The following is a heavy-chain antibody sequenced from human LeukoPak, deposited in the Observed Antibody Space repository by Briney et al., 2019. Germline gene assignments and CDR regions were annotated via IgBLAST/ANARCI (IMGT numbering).Heavy chain of an antibody. D-gene: IGHD3-22*01. Sequence: GGSLRLSCAASGFTFSSYAMYWVRQAPGKGLEWVAVISYDGSNKYYADSVKGRFTISRDNGKNTLYLQMNSLRAEDTAVYYCARGSTYYDSSGQVPFDYWGQGTLVTVSS. V-gene: IGHV3-30-3*01. CDR1: GFTFSSYA. J-gene: IGHJ4*02. CDR3: ARGSTYYDSSGQVPFDY. CDR2: ISYDGSNK.